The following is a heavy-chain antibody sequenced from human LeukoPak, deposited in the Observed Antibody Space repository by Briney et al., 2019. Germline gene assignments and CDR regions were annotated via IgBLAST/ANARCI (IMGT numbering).Heavy chain of an antibody. J-gene: IGHJ4*02. D-gene: IGHD3-22*01. CDR2: ITPIFGTA. Sequence: GSSVKVSCKASGGTFSSYAISWVRQAPGHGLEWMGRITPIFGTANYAQKFQGRVTITTDESTSTAYMELSSLRSEDTAVYYCARDQARYYYDSSGYFDYWGQGTLVTVSS. V-gene: IGHV1-69*05. CDR3: ARDQARYYYDSSGYFDY. CDR1: GGTFSSYA.